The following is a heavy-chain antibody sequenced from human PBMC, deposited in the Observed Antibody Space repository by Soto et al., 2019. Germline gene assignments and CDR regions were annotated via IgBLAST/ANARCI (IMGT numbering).Heavy chain of an antibody. V-gene: IGHV1-18*01. Sequence: ASVKVSCKASGYTFTSYGISWVRQAPGQGLEWMGWISAYNGNTNYAQKLQGRVTMTTDTSTSTAYMELGSLRSDDTAVYYCARSYYYDSSGYYLPWGQGTLVTVSS. CDR3: ARSYYYDSSGYYLP. D-gene: IGHD3-22*01. J-gene: IGHJ5*02. CDR2: ISAYNGNT. CDR1: GYTFTSYG.